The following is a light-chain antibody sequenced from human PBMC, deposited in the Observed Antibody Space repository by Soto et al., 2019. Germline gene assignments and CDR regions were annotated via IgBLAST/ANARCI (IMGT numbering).Light chain of an antibody. CDR2: NNT. J-gene: IGLJ2*01. Sequence: QSVLTQPPSVSGAPGQRVTISCTGSNSNIGAGFGVPWYQQFPRTAPRLLIYNNTNRPSGVPDRFSASKSGTSASLAITGLRADEEADDYCQSFDINVLALIFGVGTKLTVL. V-gene: IGLV1-40*01. CDR1: NSNIGAGFG. CDR3: QSFDINVLALI.